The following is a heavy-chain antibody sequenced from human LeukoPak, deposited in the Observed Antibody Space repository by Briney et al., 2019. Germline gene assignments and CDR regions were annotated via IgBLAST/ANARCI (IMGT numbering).Heavy chain of an antibody. Sequence: GESLQISCKCSGSIFTSYWIGWVRPLPGKGLEWMGIIYPGDSDTRYSPSFQGQVTISADKSISTAYLQWSSLKASDTAMYYCARRSGSFRYFDYWGQGTLVTVSS. J-gene: IGHJ4*02. V-gene: IGHV5-51*01. CDR3: ARRSGSFRYFDY. CDR1: GSIFTSYW. D-gene: IGHD3-3*01. CDR2: IYPGDSDT.